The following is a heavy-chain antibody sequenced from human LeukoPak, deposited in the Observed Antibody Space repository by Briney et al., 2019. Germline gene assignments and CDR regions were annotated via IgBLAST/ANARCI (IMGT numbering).Heavy chain of an antibody. CDR3: ARGDDYGDS. Sequence: GGSLRLSCAVSGFTFSHYAMSWVRQAPGTGLEWVGSLTDSGDATYYADSVKGRLTISRDNSKNTLYLQMNNLRTEDTAVYYCARGDDYGDSWGQGTPVTVSS. D-gene: IGHD3-16*01. J-gene: IGHJ4*02. CDR2: LTDSGDAT. V-gene: IGHV3-23*01. CDR1: GFTFSHYA.